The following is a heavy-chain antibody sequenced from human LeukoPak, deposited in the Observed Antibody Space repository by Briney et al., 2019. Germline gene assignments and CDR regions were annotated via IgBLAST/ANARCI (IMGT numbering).Heavy chain of an antibody. CDR2: INHSGST. Sequence: SETLSLTCAVYGGSFSGYYWSWIRQPPGKGLEWIGEINHSGSTNYNPSLKSRVTISVDTSKNQFSLKLSSVTAAATAVYYCARGGYKTYYDYVWGSYRSLFFDYWGQGTLVTVSS. CDR3: ARGGYKTYYDYVWGSYRSLFFDY. V-gene: IGHV4-34*01. CDR1: GGSFSGYY. D-gene: IGHD3-16*02. J-gene: IGHJ4*02.